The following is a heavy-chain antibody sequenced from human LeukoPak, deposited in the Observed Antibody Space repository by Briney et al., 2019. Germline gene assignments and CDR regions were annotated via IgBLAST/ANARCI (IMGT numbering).Heavy chain of an antibody. CDR3: ARQAGIAAAGAFDY. D-gene: IGHD6-13*01. V-gene: IGHV4-59*08. CDR2: IYYSGST. J-gene: IGHJ4*02. CDR1: GGSISSYY. Sequence: SETLSLTCTVPGGSISSYYWSWIRQPPGKGLEWIGYIYYSGSTNYNPSLKSRVTISVDTSKNQFSLKLSSVTAADTAVYYCARQAGIAAAGAFDYWGQGTLVTVSS.